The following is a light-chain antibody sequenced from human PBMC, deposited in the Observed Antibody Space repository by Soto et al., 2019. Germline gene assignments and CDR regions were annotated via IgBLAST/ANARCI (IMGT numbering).Light chain of an antibody. V-gene: IGKV3-11*01. CDR3: QQRSNWPLN. Sequence: EIVLTQSPATLSLSPGERATLSCRASQSVNSYLAWYQQKPGQAPRLLIYDAFNRATGIPARFSGSGSGTDFTLTISSLEPEDFAVYYCQQRSNWPLNFGGGTKVEIK. CDR1: QSVNSY. J-gene: IGKJ4*01. CDR2: DAF.